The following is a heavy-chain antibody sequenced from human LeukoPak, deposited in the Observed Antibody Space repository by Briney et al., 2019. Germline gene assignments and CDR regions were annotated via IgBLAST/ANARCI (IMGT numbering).Heavy chain of an antibody. J-gene: IGHJ6*02. V-gene: IGHV3-43*01. Sequence: GGSLRLSCAASGFTFDDYTMHWVRQAPGKGLEWISLISWDGGSTYYADSVKGRFTISRDNSKNSLYLQMNSLRAEDTAVYYCARDVFLRGMDVWGQGTTVTVSS. CDR2: ISWDGGST. D-gene: IGHD2/OR15-2a*01. CDR3: ARDVFLRGMDV. CDR1: GFTFDDYT.